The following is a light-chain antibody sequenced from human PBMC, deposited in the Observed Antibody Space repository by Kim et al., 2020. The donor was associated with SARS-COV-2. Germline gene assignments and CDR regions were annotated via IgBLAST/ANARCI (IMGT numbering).Light chain of an antibody. CDR3: QQYYDWPLT. Sequence: EIVMTQSPATLSVSPGERATLSCRASQSVSSNLAWYQQKAGQAPRLLIYSASARATGLPARFSGSGSGTEFTLTISSLQSEDFAVYYCQQYYDWPLTFGGGTKVDIK. V-gene: IGKV3-15*01. CDR1: QSVSSN. J-gene: IGKJ4*01. CDR2: SAS.